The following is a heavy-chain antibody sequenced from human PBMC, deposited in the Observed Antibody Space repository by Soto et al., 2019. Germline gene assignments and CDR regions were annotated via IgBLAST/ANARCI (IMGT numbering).Heavy chain of an antibody. J-gene: IGHJ6*02. V-gene: IGHV4-31*03. D-gene: IGHD2-15*01. CDR1: GGSISSGGYY. CDR3: AAGYCSGGSCYLPSLRYYYGMDV. Sequence: SETLSLTCTVSGGSISSGGYYWSWIRQHPGKGLEWIGYIYYSGSTYYNPSLKSRVTISVDTSKNQFSLKLSSVTAADTAVYYCAAGYCSGGSCYLPSLRYYYGMDVWGQGTTVTVSS. CDR2: IYYSGST.